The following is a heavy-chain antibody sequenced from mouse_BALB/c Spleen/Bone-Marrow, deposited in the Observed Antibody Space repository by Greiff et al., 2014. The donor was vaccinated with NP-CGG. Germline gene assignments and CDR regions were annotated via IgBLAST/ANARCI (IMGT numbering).Heavy chain of an antibody. Sequence: VHVKQFGAELVRSGASVKLSCTASGFNIKDYYMHWVKQRPEQGLEWIGWIDPENGDTEYAPKFQGKATMTADTSSNTAYLQLSSLTSEDTAVYYCNEGYGNYGYWGQGTTLTVSS. CDR3: NEGYGNYGY. D-gene: IGHD2-10*02. J-gene: IGHJ2*01. CDR1: GFNIKDYY. V-gene: IGHV14-4*02. CDR2: IDPENGDT.